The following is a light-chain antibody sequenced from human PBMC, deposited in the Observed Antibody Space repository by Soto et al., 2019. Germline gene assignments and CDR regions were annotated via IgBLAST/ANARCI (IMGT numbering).Light chain of an antibody. V-gene: IGKV3D-20*01. Sequence: EIVLTQSPATLSLSPGERATLSCGASQSVSNSYLAWYQQKPCLAPRLLIYDASSGATGIPDRFSGSGSGTDFTLTISRLEPEDFAVYYCQQYGSSPWTFGQGTKLEIK. CDR1: QSVSNSY. CDR3: QQYGSSPWT. J-gene: IGKJ2*01. CDR2: DAS.